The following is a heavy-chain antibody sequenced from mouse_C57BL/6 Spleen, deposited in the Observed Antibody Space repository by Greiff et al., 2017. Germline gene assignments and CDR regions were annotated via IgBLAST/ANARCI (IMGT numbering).Heavy chain of an antibody. CDR2: IYPGDGDT. CDR3: ARWDDWYFDV. J-gene: IGHJ1*03. Sequence: QVQLQQSGPELVKPGASVKISCKASGYAFSSSWMNWVKQRPGKGLEWIGRIYPGDGDTNYNGKFKGKATLTADKSSSTAYMQLSSLTSEDSAVYFCARWDDWYFDVWGTGTTGTVSS. D-gene: IGHD4-1*01. CDR1: GYAFSSSW. V-gene: IGHV1-82*01.